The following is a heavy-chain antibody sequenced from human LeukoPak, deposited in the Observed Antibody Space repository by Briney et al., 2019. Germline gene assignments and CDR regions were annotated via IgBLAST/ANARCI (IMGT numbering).Heavy chain of an antibody. D-gene: IGHD1-26*01. CDR2: ISTSGGST. Sequence: QTGGSLRLSCAASGFTFSSYEMNWVRQAPGKGLDWVSYISTSGGSTYYADSVKGRFTISRDNSKNTLYLQMNSLRAEDTAVYYCAKGGSYSLSHAFDIWGQGTMVTASS. J-gene: IGHJ3*02. CDR1: GFTFSSYE. V-gene: IGHV3-23*01. CDR3: AKGGSYSLSHAFDI.